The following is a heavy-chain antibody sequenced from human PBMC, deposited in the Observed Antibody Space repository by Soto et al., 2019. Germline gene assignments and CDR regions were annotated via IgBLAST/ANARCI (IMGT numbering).Heavy chain of an antibody. CDR3: ARVPSDYPYYYYYMDV. V-gene: IGHV1-3*01. Sequence: ASVKVSCKASGYTFTSYAMHWVRQAPGQRLEWMGWINAGNGNTKYSQKFQGRVTITRDTSASTAYMELSSLRSEDTAVYYCARVPSDYPYYYYYMDVWGKGTTVTVSS. CDR2: INAGNGNT. D-gene: IGHD4-17*01. CDR1: GYTFTSYA. J-gene: IGHJ6*03.